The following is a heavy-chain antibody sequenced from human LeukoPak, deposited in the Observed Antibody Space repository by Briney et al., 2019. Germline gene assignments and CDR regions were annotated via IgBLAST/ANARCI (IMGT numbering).Heavy chain of an antibody. CDR1: GYTFTGYY. Sequence: ASVKVSCKASGYTFTGYYIHWVRQAPGQGLEWMGWIDPNSGGTYYAQNFQGRVTMTRDTSISTAYMEISRLRSDDTAVYYCARHSGYDRRFDYWGQGTLVTVSS. CDR3: ARHSGYDRRFDY. V-gene: IGHV1-2*02. D-gene: IGHD5-12*01. CDR2: IDPNSGGT. J-gene: IGHJ4*02.